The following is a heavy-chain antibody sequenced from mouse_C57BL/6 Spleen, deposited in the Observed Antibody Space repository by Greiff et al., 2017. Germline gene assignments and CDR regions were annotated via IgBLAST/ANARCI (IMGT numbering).Heavy chain of an antibody. J-gene: IGHJ3*01. D-gene: IGHD1-1*01. Sequence: VKLQESGAELARPGASVKLSCKASGYTFTSYGISWVKQRTGQGLEWIGEIYPRSGNTYYNEKFKGKATLTADKSSSTSYMELRSLTSEDSAVYFCARNYGIAYWGQGTLVTVSA. CDR1: GYTFTSYG. CDR3: ARNYGIAY. V-gene: IGHV1-81*01. CDR2: IYPRSGNT.